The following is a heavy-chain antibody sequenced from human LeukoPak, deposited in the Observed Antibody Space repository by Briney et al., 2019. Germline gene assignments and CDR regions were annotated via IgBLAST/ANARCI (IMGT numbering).Heavy chain of an antibody. Sequence: PGRSLRLSCAASGFTFSTYVMHWVRQAPGKGLEWVALIWSNGNNKYYADSVKGRFTISRDNSENTLSLQMNSLRAEDTAVYYCARRGAYCGGDCYGLDIWGQGTMVTVSS. D-gene: IGHD2-21*02. J-gene: IGHJ3*02. V-gene: IGHV3-33*01. CDR3: ARRGAYCGGDCYGLDI. CDR2: IWSNGNNK. CDR1: GFTFSTYV.